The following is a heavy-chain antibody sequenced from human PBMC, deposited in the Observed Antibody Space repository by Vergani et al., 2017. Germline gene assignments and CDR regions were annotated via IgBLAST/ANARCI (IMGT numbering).Heavy chain of an antibody. D-gene: IGHD3-10*01. Sequence: QLQLQESGSGLVKPSQTLSLTCAVSGGPISSGGYSWSWIRQPPGKGLEWIGYIYHSGSTYYNPSLKSRVTISVERSKNQFSLKLRSVTAADTAVYYCARGRPHYDGSGTPFDYWGQGTLVTVSS. V-gene: IGHV4-30-2*01. J-gene: IGHJ4*02. CDR3: ARGRPHYDGSGTPFDY. CDR1: GGPISSGGYS. CDR2: IYHSGST.